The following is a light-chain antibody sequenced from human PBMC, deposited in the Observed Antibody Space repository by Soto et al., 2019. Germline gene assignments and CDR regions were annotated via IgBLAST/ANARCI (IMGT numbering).Light chain of an antibody. V-gene: IGKV3-15*01. J-gene: IGKJ1*01. Sequence: EIVMTQSLVTLSVSPGERATLSCRASQSVSSSLAWYQQKPGQAPRLLIYGASTRATGIPARFSGSGSGTEFTLTISSLQSEDFAVYYCQQYNNWWTFGQGTKVDIK. CDR1: QSVSSS. CDR3: QQYNNWWT. CDR2: GAS.